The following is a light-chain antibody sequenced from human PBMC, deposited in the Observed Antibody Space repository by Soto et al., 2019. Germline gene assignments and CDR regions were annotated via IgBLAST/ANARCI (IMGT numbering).Light chain of an antibody. CDR3: LQDHDYPWT. Sequence: IQMTQSPSSLSVSVPDRVTITCRASQDIGNDLGWYQQRPGEAPELLLYAASTLRSGVPSRFSGSGSGTQFTLTINILQPEDSATYFCLQDHDYPWTFGHGTKVEV. CDR1: QDIGND. J-gene: IGKJ1*01. V-gene: IGKV1-6*02. CDR2: AAS.